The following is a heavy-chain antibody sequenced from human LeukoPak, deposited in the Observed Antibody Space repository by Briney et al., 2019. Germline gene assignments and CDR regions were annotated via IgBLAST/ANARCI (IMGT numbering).Heavy chain of an antibody. D-gene: IGHD2-15*01. CDR3: ANVPLARPIVVVVAAGY. J-gene: IGHJ4*02. V-gene: IGHV3-21*04. CDR2: ISSSSSYI. Sequence: PGGSLRLTCAASGFTFSSYWMSWVRQAPGKGLEWDSSISSSSSYIYYADSVKGRFTISRDDSKNTLYLQMNSLRAEDTAVYYCANVPLARPIVVVVAAGYWGQGTLVTVSS. CDR1: GFTFSSYW.